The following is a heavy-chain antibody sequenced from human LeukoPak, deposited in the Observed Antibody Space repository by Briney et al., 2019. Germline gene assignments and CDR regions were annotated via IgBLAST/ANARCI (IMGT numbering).Heavy chain of an antibody. CDR2: IYSGGST. V-gene: IGHV3-53*01. CDR1: GSTVSSNY. Sequence: PGGSLRLSCAVSGSTVSSNYMNWVRQAPGKGLEWVSVIYSGGSTYYADSVKGRFTISRDNSKNTLYLQMNSLRAEDTAAYYCARGGDINGSPFDYWGQGTLVTVSS. D-gene: IGHD3-22*01. CDR3: ARGGDINGSPFDY. J-gene: IGHJ4*02.